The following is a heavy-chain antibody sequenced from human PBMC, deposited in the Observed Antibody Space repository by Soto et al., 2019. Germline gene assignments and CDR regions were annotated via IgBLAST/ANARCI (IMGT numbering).Heavy chain of an antibody. CDR1: VFSLSDYW. CDR3: ARAVAAASSY. Sequence: GGSMRLSCSASVFSLSDYWMSWVRQAPGKGLEWVANINQDGSVKYYVDSVKGRFTISRDNAKNSLYLQINSLTAEDTAVYYCARAVAAASSYCCQGTVVTFS. CDR2: INQDGSVK. D-gene: IGHD2-2*01. V-gene: IGHV3-7*01. J-gene: IGHJ4*02.